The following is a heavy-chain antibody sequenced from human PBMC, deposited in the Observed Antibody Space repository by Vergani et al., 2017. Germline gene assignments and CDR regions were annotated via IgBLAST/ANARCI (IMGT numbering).Heavy chain of an antibody. J-gene: IGHJ1*01. Sequence: QVQLVQSGAEVKKPGASVEVFCKASGYTFSTYGISWVRQAPGQGLEWMGWISAYNGNTNYPEKFQGRLTMTTDTSTRTAYMELRSLRSDDTAVYYCARXLIENDTYGRSGYWVPGTLVTVSS. CDR3: ARXLIENDTYGRSGY. CDR1: GYTFSTYG. CDR2: ISAYNGNT. V-gene: IGHV1-18*01. D-gene: IGHD6-25*01.